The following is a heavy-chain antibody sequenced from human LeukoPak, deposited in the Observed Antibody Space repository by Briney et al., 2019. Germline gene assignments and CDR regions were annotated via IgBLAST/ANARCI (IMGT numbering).Heavy chain of an antibody. CDR1: GGSISNYY. Sequence: KPSETLSLTCTVSGGSISNYYWGWIRQPPGKGLEWIGSIYHSGDTYYNPSLKSRLTISLDTSKIHFSLKLSSVTAADTAVYYCAMTTVVTNDPYFDYWGQGTLVTVSS. CDR3: AMTTVVTNDPYFDY. D-gene: IGHD4-23*01. J-gene: IGHJ4*02. CDR2: IYHSGDT. V-gene: IGHV4-38-2*02.